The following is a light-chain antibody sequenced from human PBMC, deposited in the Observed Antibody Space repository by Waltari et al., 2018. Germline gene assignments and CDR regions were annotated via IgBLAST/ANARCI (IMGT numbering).Light chain of an antibody. Sequence: DIQMTQSPPTLSPPVGTSAPTTCRASQSFSNWLAWYQQKPGKAPKLLIYKTSTLESGVPSRFSGSGSGTEFTLTISSLQPDDFASYYCQQYDSNPLTFGGGTKVEV. CDR2: KTS. CDR1: QSFSNW. V-gene: IGKV1-5*03. CDR3: QQYDSNPLT. J-gene: IGKJ4*01.